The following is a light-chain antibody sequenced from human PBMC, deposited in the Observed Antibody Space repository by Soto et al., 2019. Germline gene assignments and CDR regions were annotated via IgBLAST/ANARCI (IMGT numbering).Light chain of an antibody. V-gene: IGLV1-40*01. CDR1: SSNIGAGYD. CDR2: GSS. J-gene: IGLJ2*01. CDR3: QSYDSSLSGVV. Sequence: QPVVTQPPSVSGAPGQRVTISCTGSSSNIGAGYDVHWYQQLPGTAPKLLIYGSSNRPSGVPDRFSGSKSGTSASLAITGLQAEDEADYYCQSYDSSLSGVVFGGGTKLTVL.